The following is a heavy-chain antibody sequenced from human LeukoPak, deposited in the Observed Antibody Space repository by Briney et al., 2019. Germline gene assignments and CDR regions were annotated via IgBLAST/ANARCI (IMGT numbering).Heavy chain of an antibody. D-gene: IGHD3-10*01. CDR1: GYTFTSYG. CDR3: ARDATRGNYYYYGMDV. Sequence: GASVKVSCKASGYTFTSYGISWVRQAPGQGLEWMGWISAYNGNTNYAQKLQGRVTMTTDTSTSTAHMELRSLRSDDTAVYYCARDATRGNYYYYGMDVWGQGTTVTVSS. J-gene: IGHJ6*02. CDR2: ISAYNGNT. V-gene: IGHV1-18*01.